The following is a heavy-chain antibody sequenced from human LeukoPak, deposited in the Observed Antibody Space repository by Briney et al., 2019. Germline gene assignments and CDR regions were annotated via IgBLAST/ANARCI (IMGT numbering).Heavy chain of an antibody. CDR1: GVIDSSNY. CDR3: ARDLRSGAPDYFDS. CDR2: IYAGGST. J-gene: IGHJ4*02. Sequence: GGSVRLSRTASGVIDSSNYMSWARQAPGKGLEWVSLIYAGGSTFYADSVMGRSTISRDKSKNTLYLEMNNLRVDDTAVYFCARDLRSGAPDYFDSWGQGTLVTVSS. D-gene: IGHD1-14*01. V-gene: IGHV3-53*05.